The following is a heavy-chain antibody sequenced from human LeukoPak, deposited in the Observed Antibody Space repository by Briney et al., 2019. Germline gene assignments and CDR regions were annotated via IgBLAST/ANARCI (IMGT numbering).Heavy chain of an antibody. CDR2: ISYDESDK. Sequence: GGSLRLSCAASGFTFSNYGMHWVRQAPGKGLEWVAVISYDESDKYYADSVKGRFTISRDNSKNTLYLQMNSLRAEDTAVYYCARDLLTPYSAFDYWGQGTLVTVSS. CDR3: ARDLLTPYSAFDY. J-gene: IGHJ4*02. D-gene: IGHD5-18*01. V-gene: IGHV3-30*03. CDR1: GFTFSNYG.